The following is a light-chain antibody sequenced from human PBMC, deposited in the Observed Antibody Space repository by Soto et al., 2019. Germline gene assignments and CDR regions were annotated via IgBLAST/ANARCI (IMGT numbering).Light chain of an antibody. CDR3: QSYDSSLSGVV. CDR1: SSNIGAGYD. J-gene: IGLJ2*01. Sequence: QSVLTQPPSASGAPGQRVTISCTGSSSNIGAGYDVSWYQQLPGTAPKLLIYGNSNRPSGVPDRFSGSKSGTSASLAITGLQAEDEADYYCQSYDSSLSGVVFGGGTKLTVL. CDR2: GNS. V-gene: IGLV1-40*01.